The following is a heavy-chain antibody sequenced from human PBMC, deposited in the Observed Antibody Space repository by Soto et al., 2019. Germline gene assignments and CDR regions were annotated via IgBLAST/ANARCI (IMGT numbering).Heavy chain of an antibody. D-gene: IGHD3-22*01. CDR2: INHSGST. J-gene: IGHJ4*02. CDR1: GGSFSGYY. Sequence: TSETLSLTCAVYGGSFSGYYWSWIRQPPGKGLEWIGEINHSGSTNYNPSLKSRVTISVDTSKNQFSLKLSSVTAADTAVYYCAIDFYDSSGYSVLWGQGTLVTVSS. V-gene: IGHV4-34*01. CDR3: AIDFYDSSGYSVL.